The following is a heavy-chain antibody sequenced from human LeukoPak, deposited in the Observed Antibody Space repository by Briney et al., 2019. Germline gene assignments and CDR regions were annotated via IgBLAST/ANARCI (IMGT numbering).Heavy chain of an antibody. CDR2: ISSSSSYI. J-gene: IGHJ3*02. CDR3: ARARTNFDDAFDI. Sequence: PGGSLRLSCAASGFTFSSYSMNWVRQAPGKGLEWVSSISSSSSYIYYADSVKGRFSISRDNAKNSLYLQMNSLRAEDTAVYYCARARTNFDDAFDIWGQGTMVTVSS. CDR1: GFTFSSYS. V-gene: IGHV3-21*04.